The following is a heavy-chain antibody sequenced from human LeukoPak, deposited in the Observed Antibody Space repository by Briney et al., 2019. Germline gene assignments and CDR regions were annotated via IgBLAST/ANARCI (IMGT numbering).Heavy chain of an antibody. J-gene: IGHJ3*02. CDR1: GFTFSSYA. CDR2: ISSSSGYI. V-gene: IGHV3-21*01. Sequence: PGGSLRLSCAASGFTFSSYAMHWVRRAPGKGLEWVSSISSSSGYIYYADSVKGRFTISRDNAKNSLYLQMNSLRAEDTAVYYCARAGRGATYAFDIWGQGTMVTVSS. D-gene: IGHD1-26*01. CDR3: ARAGRGATYAFDI.